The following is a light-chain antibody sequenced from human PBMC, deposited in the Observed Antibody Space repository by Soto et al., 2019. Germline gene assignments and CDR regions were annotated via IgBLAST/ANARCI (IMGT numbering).Light chain of an antibody. Sequence: QSVLTQPPSVSEAPRQRVTMSCSGSSSNIGNNAVNWYQQLPGKAPKLLIYYDDLLPSGVSDRFSGSKSGTSASLAISGLQSEDEADYYCAACDDSLKAWVFGGGTKLTVL. CDR3: AACDDSLKAWV. J-gene: IGLJ3*02. CDR2: YDD. CDR1: SSNIGNNA. V-gene: IGLV1-36*01.